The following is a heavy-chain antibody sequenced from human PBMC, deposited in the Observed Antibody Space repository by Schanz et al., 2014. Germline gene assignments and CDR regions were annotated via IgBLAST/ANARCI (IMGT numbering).Heavy chain of an antibody. D-gene: IGHD1-26*01. V-gene: IGHV3-23*01. Sequence: EVQLLESGGGLVQPGGSLRLSCAASGFTFSSYAMSWVRQAPGKGLEWVSAMNESHSTIYYADSVRGRFTISRDNAENTLYLQMNSLRAEDTGLDFCARGGSGSHYRLDYWGQGTLVTVSS. CDR2: MNESHSTI. CDR3: ARGGSGSHYRLDY. CDR1: GFTFSSYA. J-gene: IGHJ4*02.